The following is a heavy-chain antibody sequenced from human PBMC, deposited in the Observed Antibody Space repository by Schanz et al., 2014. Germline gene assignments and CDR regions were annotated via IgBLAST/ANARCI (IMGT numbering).Heavy chain of an antibody. D-gene: IGHD3-22*01. J-gene: IGHJ4*02. CDR2: ISSSSSTR. V-gene: IGHV3-48*01. CDR1: GFTFSSYS. Sequence: EVQLVESGGGLVQPGGSLRLSCAASGFTFSSYSMNWVRQAPGKGLEWVSYISSSSSTRYYADSVKGRFTISRDNAKNSLFLQMNSLRAEDTAVYYCVSVYDSSGYVSFNYWGQGTLVTVSS. CDR3: VSVYDSSGYVSFNY.